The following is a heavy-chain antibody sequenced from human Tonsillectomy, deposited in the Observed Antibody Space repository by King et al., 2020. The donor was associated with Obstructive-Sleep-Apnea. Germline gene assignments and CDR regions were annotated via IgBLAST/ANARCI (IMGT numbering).Heavy chain of an antibody. CDR1: VYTFTSYG. V-gene: IGHV1-18*01. D-gene: IGHD6-13*01. CDR3: ARDLVTAASSD. CDR2: ISGYNGNT. J-gene: IGHJ4*02. Sequence: QLVQSGSEVKKPGASVKVSCKTSVYTFTSYGTSWVRQAPGQGLEWIGWISGYNGNTNYAQKFQDRVTMTTDTSTSTAYMELGSLRSDDTAVYYCARDLVTAASSDWGQGTLVTVSS.